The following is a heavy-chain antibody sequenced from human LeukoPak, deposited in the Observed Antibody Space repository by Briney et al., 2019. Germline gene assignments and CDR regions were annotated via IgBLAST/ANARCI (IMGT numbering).Heavy chain of an antibody. CDR2: ISYDGSNK. V-gene: IGHV3-30-3*01. CDR1: GFTFSSYA. J-gene: IGHJ4*02. D-gene: IGHD6-19*01. Sequence: PGRSLRLSCAASGFTFSSYAMHWVRQAPGKGLGWVAVISYDGSNKYYADSVKGRFTISRDNSKNTLYLQMNSLRAEDTAVYYCARAVAGTSFTNWGQGTLVTVSS. CDR3: ARAVAGTSFTN.